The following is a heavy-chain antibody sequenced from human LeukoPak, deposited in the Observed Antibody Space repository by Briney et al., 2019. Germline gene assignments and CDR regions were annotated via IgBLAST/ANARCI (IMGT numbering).Heavy chain of an antibody. CDR1: GYTFTGYY. D-gene: IGHD2-15*01. CDR3: AREMDIVVVVAAELDY. J-gene: IGHJ4*02. V-gene: IGHV1-2*02. Sequence: GASVKVSCKASGYTFTGYYMHWVRQAPGQGLAWMGWINPNSGGTNYAQKFQGRVTMTRDTSISTAYMELSRLRSDDTAVYYCAREMDIVVVVAAELDYWGQGTLVTVSS. CDR2: INPNSGGT.